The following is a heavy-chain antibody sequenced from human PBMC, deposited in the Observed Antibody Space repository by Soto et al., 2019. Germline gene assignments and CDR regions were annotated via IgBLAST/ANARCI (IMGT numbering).Heavy chain of an antibody. CDR1: GFTFSSYA. V-gene: IGHV3-30-3*01. D-gene: IGHD1-1*01. CDR2: ISYDGSNK. Sequence: QVQLVESGGGVVQPGRSLRLSCAASGFTFSSYAMHWVRQAPGKGLEWVAVISYDGSNKYYADSVKGRFTISRDNSKNTLYLQMNSLRAEDTAVYYCARDSLRYNWNDFPYYYYGMDVWGHGTTVTVSS. CDR3: ARDSLRYNWNDFPYYYYGMDV. J-gene: IGHJ6*02.